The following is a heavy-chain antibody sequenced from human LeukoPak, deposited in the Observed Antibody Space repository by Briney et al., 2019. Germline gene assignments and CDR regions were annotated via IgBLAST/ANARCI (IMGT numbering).Heavy chain of an antibody. CDR1: GFTFSTYG. J-gene: IGHJ3*02. CDR3: ARAVGPFDI. CDR2: IWYDGSIK. V-gene: IGHV3-33*01. Sequence: GGSLRLSCAASGFTFSTYGMHWVRQAPGKGLQWVAVIWYDGSIKYYADSVKGRFTISRDNSKNTLYLQMNSLRAEDTAVYYCARAVGPFDIWGQGTIVIVSS.